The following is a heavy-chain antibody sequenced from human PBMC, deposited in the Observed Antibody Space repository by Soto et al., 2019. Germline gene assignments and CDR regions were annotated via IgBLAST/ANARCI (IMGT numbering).Heavy chain of an antibody. V-gene: IGHV3-49*03. CDR3: TRDPGDYIWGSYRGDY. J-gene: IGHJ4*02. D-gene: IGHD3-16*02. Sequence: EVQLVGSGGGLVQPGRSLRLSCTASGFTFGDYAMSWFRQAPGKGLEWVGFIRSKAYGGTTEYAASVKGRFTISRDDSKSIAYLQMNSLKTEDTAVYYCTRDPGDYIWGSYRGDYWGQGTLVTVSS. CDR1: GFTFGDYA. CDR2: IRSKAYGGTT.